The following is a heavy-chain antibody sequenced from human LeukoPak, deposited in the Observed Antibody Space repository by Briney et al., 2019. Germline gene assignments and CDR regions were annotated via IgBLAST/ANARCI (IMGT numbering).Heavy chain of an antibody. CDR1: GGSISNTNW. CDR3: AREGGPYRPLDY. Sequence: PSETLSFTCGVSGGSISNTNWWTWFRQPPGKGLEWIGEVNLQGSTSYNPSLKSRVAISVDKSENHISLKLTSVTAADTAVYYCAREGGPYRPLDYSGQGTLVTVAS. CDR2: VNLQGST. J-gene: IGHJ4*02. V-gene: IGHV4-4*02.